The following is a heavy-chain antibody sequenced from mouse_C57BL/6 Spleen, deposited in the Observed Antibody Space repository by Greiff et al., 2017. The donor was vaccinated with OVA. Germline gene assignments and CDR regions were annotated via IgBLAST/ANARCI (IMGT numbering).Heavy chain of an antibody. CDR2: ISSGSSTI. V-gene: IGHV5-17*01. CDR1: GFTFSDYG. D-gene: IGHD1-1*01. Sequence: EVQLVESGGGLVKPGGSLKLSCAASGFTFSDYGMHWVRQAPEKGLEWVAYISSGSSTIYYADTVKGRFTISRDTAKNTLFLQMTSLRSEDTAMYYWARPITTVVDCLFAYWGQGTLVTVAA. CDR3: ARPITTVVDCLFAY. J-gene: IGHJ3*01.